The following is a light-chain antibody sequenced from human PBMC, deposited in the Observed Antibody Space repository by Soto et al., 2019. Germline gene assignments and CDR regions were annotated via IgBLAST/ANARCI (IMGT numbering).Light chain of an antibody. CDR3: QQYNDWPIT. Sequence: SPATLSVSPGERVTLSCRASQSVSSNLAWYQQKPGQAPRLLIYGASTRATGIPARFSGSGSGTEFTLTISSLQSEDFAVYYCQQYNDWPITFGQGTRLEIK. V-gene: IGKV3-15*01. CDR1: QSVSSN. J-gene: IGKJ5*01. CDR2: GAS.